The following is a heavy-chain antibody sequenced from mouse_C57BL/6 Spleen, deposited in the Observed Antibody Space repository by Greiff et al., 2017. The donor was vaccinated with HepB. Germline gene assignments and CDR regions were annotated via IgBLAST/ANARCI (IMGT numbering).Heavy chain of an antibody. V-gene: IGHV2-6-1*01. D-gene: IGHD1-1*02. CDR1: GFSLTSYG. CDR3: ARHMDGPLYAMDY. Sequence: VKLVESGPGLVAPSQSLSITCTVSGFSLTSYGVHWVRQPPGKGLEWLVVIWSDGSTTYNSALKSRLSISKDNSKSQVFLKMNSLQTDDTAMYYCARHMDGPLYAMDYWGQGTSVTVSS. J-gene: IGHJ4*01. CDR2: IWSDGST.